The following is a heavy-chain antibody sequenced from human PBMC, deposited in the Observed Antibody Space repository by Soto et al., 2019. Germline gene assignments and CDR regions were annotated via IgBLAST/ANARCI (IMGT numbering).Heavy chain of an antibody. CDR1: GYTFTSYY. J-gene: IGHJ4*02. Sequence: ASVKVSCKASGYTFTSYYMHWVRQAPGQGLEWMGIINPRGGSTSYAQKFQGRVTMTRDTSTSTVYMELSSLRSEDTAVYYCARARGGLVGATPLYYFDYWGQGTLVTVSS. V-gene: IGHV1-46*01. CDR3: ARARGGLVGATPLYYFDY. D-gene: IGHD1-26*01. CDR2: INPRGGST.